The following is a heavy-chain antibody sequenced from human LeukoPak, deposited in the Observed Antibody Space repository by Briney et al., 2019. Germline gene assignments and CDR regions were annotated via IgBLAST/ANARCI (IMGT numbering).Heavy chain of an antibody. Sequence: PGGSLRLSCAGSGYTFWTYGMSWVRQAPQKGLEWVSTISPSGGRTYYADSVKGRFTISRDNAKNSLYLQMNSLRAEDTAVYYCARAKRNGFDIWGQGTMISVSS. J-gene: IGHJ3*02. CDR1: GYTFWTYG. CDR2: ISPSGGRT. V-gene: IGHV3-23*01. CDR3: ARAKRNGFDI.